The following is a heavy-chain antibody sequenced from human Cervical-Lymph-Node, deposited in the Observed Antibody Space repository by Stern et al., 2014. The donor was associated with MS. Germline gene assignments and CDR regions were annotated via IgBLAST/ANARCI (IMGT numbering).Heavy chain of an antibody. CDR2: INEDGGMT. D-gene: IGHD6-6*01. J-gene: IGHJ4*02. CDR1: GFTFTRFW. CDR3: ARDVAGRSSY. Sequence: EVQLVESGGGLVQPGGSLTLSCAASGFTFTRFWMHWVRQAPGKGLVWVSRINEDGGMTTYADSVKGRFTISRDNAKNTLYLQMSSLRAEDTAVYYCARDVAGRSSYWGQGTLVTVSS. V-gene: IGHV3-74*01.